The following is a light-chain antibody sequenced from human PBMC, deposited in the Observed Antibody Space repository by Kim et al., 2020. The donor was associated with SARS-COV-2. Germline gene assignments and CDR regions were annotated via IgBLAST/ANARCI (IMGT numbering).Light chain of an antibody. V-gene: IGKV3-20*01. CDR1: QSVSSY. J-gene: IGKJ1*01. Sequence: SLSPGERATLSCSASQSVSSYLAWYQQKPGQAPRLLLYGASSRATGIPDRFSGSGSGTDFTLTISRLEPEDFAVYYCQQYGNSRTFGQGTKVDIK. CDR3: QQYGNSRT. CDR2: GAS.